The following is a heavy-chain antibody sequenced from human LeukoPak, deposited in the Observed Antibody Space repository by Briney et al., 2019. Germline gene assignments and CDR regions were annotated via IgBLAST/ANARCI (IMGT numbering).Heavy chain of an antibody. Sequence: PSETLSLTCTVSGGSISSSSYYWGWVRQPPGKGLEGIRSMNYSGSSYYNLTLKSRVTISVATSQHPLSLKLSSVTAAATAVDYGARHGWRYFDWSQEKWFGPWGQGTLVTVSS. J-gene: IGHJ5*02. D-gene: IGHD3-9*01. CDR3: ARHGWRYFDWSQEKWFGP. CDR2: MNYSGSS. V-gene: IGHV4-39*01. CDR1: GGSISSSSYY.